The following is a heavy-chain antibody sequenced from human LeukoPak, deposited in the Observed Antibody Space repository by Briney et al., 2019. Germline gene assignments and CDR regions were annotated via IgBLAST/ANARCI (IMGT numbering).Heavy chain of an antibody. CDR3: ARLSDILTGYYWY. Sequence: SETLSLTCTVSGGSISSYYWSWIRQPPGKGLEWIGYIYYSGSTNYNPSLKSRVTISVDTSKNQFSLKLSSVTAADTAVYYCARLSDILTGYYWYWGQGTLVTVSS. J-gene: IGHJ4*02. V-gene: IGHV4-59*01. CDR1: GGSISSYY. D-gene: IGHD3-9*01. CDR2: IYYSGST.